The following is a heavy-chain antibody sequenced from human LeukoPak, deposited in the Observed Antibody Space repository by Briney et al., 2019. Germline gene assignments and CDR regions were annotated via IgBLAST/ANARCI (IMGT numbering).Heavy chain of an antibody. CDR2: IYYTGST. J-gene: IGHJ4*02. V-gene: IGHV4-59*01. CDR3: ARVYQSAEYYFDY. CDR1: GGSIDSYY. Sequence: SETLSLTCSVSGGSIDSYYWTWIRQPPGKGLEWIGYIYYTGSTEYHPSLKSRVTISLDTSKNQFSLKLTSVTAADTAVYYCARVYQSAEYYFDYWGQGNLVSVSS. D-gene: IGHD2-2*01.